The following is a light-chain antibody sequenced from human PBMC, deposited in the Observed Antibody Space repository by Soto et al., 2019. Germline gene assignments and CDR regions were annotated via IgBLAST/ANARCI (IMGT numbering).Light chain of an antibody. CDR2: EGS. J-gene: IGLJ2*01. V-gene: IGLV2-23*01. CDR3: CSFAGGNTWV. Sequence: QSALTQPASVSGSPGQSITISCTGTSSDVGSYNLVSWYQQHPGKAPKVMIYEGSKRPSGVSNRFSDSKSGDTASLTISGLQAEDEADYYCCSFAGGNTWVFGGGTQLTVL. CDR1: SSDVGSYNL.